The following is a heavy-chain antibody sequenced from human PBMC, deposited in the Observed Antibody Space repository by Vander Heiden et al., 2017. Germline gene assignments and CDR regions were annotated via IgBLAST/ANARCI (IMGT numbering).Heavy chain of an antibody. J-gene: IGHJ4*02. CDR1: GFTFSSYA. Sequence: EVQLLESGGGLEQRGGYLRLSCAASGFTFSSYAMGWVRQAPGKGLEWVSTISGSGGNTYYADSVKGRFTISRDNSKNTLYLQMSGLRAEDTAVYYCAKDLRTYSSGDYWGQGTLVTVSS. CDR2: ISGSGGNT. CDR3: AKDLRTYSSGDY. D-gene: IGHD5-18*01. V-gene: IGHV3-23*01.